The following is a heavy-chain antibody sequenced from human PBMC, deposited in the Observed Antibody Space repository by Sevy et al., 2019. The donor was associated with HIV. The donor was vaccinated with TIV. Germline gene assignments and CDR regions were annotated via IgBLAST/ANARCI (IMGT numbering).Heavy chain of an antibody. J-gene: IGHJ4*02. D-gene: IGHD3-3*01. CDR3: ASRGGDFWSGYNFDY. CDR2: TLFDGRNQ. Sequence: GGSLRLSCAASGFTFRTYSMNWVRQAPGKGLEWVALTLFDGRNQYYADSVKGRFTISRDNSKNMLFLQMSSLRDEDTAVYYCASRGGDFWSGYNFDYWGQGTLVTVSS. CDR1: GFTFRTYS. V-gene: IGHV3-30*03.